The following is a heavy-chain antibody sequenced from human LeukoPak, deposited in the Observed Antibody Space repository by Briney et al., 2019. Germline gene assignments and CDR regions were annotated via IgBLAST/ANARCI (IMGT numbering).Heavy chain of an antibody. CDR2: ISSSSTYI. CDR3: ARNPPILNAFDI. CDR1: GFTFSGYN. J-gene: IGHJ3*02. Sequence: PGGSLRLSCAASGFTFSGYNMNWVRQAPGKGLEWVSSISSSSTYIYYADSVKGRFTISRDNSKNTLYLQMNSLRAEDTAVYYCARNPPILNAFDIWGQGTMVTVSS. V-gene: IGHV3-21*04.